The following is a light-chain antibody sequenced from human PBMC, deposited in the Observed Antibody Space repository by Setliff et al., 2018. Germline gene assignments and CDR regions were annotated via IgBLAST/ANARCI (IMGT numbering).Light chain of an antibody. V-gene: IGLV2-8*01. CDR2: EVT. CDR3: QAQDRILSHVV. J-gene: IGLJ2*01. Sequence: QSALTQPPSASGSPGQSVTISCTGTSSDVGGYNRVSWYQQYPGKAPKVMIYEVTKRPSGVPDRFSGSKSGNTAFLAVSGLQAEDEADYYCQAQDRILSHVVFGGGTKVTVL. CDR1: SSDVGGYNR.